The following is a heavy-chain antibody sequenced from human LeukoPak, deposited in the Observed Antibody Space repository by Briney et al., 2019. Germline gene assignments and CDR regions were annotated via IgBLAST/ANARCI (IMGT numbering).Heavy chain of an antibody. CDR2: VRSKTYGGTA. CDR3: TRAQSNYYDTSAYSN. D-gene: IGHD3-22*01. J-gene: IGHJ4*02. CDR1: GFTVGDYA. V-gene: IGHV3-49*04. Sequence: GGSLRLSCTASGFTVGDYAMSWVRKAPGKGLEWVGFVRSKTYGGTAEYAASVKGRFTISRDNSKSIAYLQMNSLKTEDTAVYYCTRAQSNYYDTSAYSNWGQGTLVTVSS.